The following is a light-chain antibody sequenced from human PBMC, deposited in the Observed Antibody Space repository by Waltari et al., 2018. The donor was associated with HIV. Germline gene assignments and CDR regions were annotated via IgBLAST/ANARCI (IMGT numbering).Light chain of an antibody. V-gene: IGLV2-18*02. CDR3: SSFTSSSTVV. CDR2: EVS. Sequence: QSALTQPPSVSGSPGQSVTISCTGTSSDVGSYNLVSWYQQSPGTAPKLMVYEVSKRPSGVPERFSGSKSGNTASLTISGLQAEDEADYYCSSFTSSSTVVFGGGTKLTVL. CDR1: SSDVGSYNL. J-gene: IGLJ2*01.